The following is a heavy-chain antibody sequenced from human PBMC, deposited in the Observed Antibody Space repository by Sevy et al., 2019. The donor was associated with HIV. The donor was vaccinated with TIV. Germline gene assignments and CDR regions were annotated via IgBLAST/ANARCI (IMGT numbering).Heavy chain of an antibody. CDR1: GFTFNNYW. D-gene: IGHD1-26*01. Sequence: GGSLRLSCAASGFTFNNYWMFWVRQAPGKGLEWVAHLRQDGSQKYYVDSVKGRFTISRDNAKDSLYLQMNSLRPDDTAGYYCARDLYSGSPSHAFDFWGQGTMVTVSS. CDR3: ARDLYSGSPSHAFDF. V-gene: IGHV3-7*01. J-gene: IGHJ3*01. CDR2: LRQDGSQK.